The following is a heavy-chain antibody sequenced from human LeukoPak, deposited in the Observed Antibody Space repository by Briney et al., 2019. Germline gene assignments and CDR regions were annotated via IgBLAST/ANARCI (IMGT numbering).Heavy chain of an antibody. CDR1: GFTFASYA. D-gene: IGHD2-8*01. Sequence: GMSLRLSCAASGFTFASYAMSWFRQAPGKGLEWVSSISGSGGNTYYIDSVKGRFTISRDNSKNTLYLQMNSLRAEDTAVYYCARPVGITNRVMEDYWGHGTLVTVSS. V-gene: IGHV3-23*01. J-gene: IGHJ4*01. CDR3: ARPVGITNRVMEDY. CDR2: ISGSGGNT.